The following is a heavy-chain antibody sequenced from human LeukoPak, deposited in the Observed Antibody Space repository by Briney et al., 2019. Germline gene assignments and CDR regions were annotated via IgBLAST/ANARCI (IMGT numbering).Heavy chain of an antibody. V-gene: IGHV4-4*07. Sequence: SETLSLTCTVSGGSISSYYWSWIRQPAGKGLEWIGRIYTSGSTNYNPSLKSRVTMSVDTSKNQFSLKLSSVTAADTAVYYCARDKTTVNPYYYYYMDVWGKGTTVTISS. CDR1: GGSISSYY. J-gene: IGHJ6*03. D-gene: IGHD4-17*01. CDR3: ARDKTTVNPYYYYYMDV. CDR2: IYTSGST.